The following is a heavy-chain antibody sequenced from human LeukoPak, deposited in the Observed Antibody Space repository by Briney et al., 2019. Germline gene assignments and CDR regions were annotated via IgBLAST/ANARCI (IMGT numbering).Heavy chain of an antibody. J-gene: IGHJ4*02. D-gene: IGHD6-13*01. CDR2: ISGYNGKT. CDR3: ARGTRFGAASDTGY. V-gene: IGHV1-18*01. Sequence: GASVKVSCKASGYTFTSYGISWVRQAPGQGLEWMGWISGYNGKTNYAQKLQGRVTMTTDTSTSTAYMELRSLRSDDTAVYYCARGTRFGAASDTGYWGQGTLVTVSS. CDR1: GYTFTSYG.